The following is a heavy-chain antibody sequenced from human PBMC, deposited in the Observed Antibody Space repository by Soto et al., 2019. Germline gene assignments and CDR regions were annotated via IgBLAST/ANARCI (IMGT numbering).Heavy chain of an antibody. CDR3: ARDHSAGIAAPFDP. J-gene: IGHJ5*02. CDR1: GDSVSSNSAA. D-gene: IGHD6-6*01. Sequence: PSQTLSLPGASSGDSVSSNSAACNFIRQSPSRALEWLGRTYYRSKWYNDYAVYVKSRITINPDTYKNQFSLQLKSVTPEDTAVPYRARDHSAGIAAPFDPWGQRTLVTVSS. CDR2: TYYRSKWYN. V-gene: IGHV6-1*01.